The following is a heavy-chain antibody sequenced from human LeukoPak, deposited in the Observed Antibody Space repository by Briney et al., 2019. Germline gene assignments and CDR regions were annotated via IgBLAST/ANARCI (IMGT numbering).Heavy chain of an antibody. Sequence: SETLSLTCTVSGGSINSYYWSWIRQPPGKGLEWIGYIYDSGSTNYNPSLKSRVTISVDTSKNQFSLKLSSVTAADTAVYYCACLTAADAFDIWGQGTMVTVSS. V-gene: IGHV4-59*01. CDR2: IYDSGST. D-gene: IGHD2-21*02. CDR1: GGSINSYY. J-gene: IGHJ3*02. CDR3: ACLTAADAFDI.